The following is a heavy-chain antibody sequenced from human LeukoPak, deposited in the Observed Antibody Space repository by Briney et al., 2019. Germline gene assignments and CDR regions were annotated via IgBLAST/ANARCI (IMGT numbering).Heavy chain of an antibody. Sequence: ASVKVSCKASGYTFTGYYIHLVRQAPGQGLEWMGWINPNSGGTIYAQKFQGRVTMTRDTSISTVYMDLSRLRPDDTAVYYCAPTAEAYTSWWKVWGQGTLVTVSS. J-gene: IGHJ4*02. CDR1: GYTFTGYY. CDR3: APTAEAYTSWWKV. D-gene: IGHD3-16*01. V-gene: IGHV1-2*02. CDR2: INPNSGGT.